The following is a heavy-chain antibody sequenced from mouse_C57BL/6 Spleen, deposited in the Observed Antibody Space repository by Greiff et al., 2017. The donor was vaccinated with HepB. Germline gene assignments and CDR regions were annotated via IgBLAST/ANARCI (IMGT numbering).Heavy chain of an antibody. Sequence: QVQLQQSGAELVKPGASVKISCKASGYAFSSYWMNWVKQRPGKGLEWIGQIYPGDGDTNYNGKFKGKATLTADKSSSTAYMQLSSLTSEDSAVYFCARTVDSSGYVWFSYWGQGTLVTVSA. V-gene: IGHV1-80*01. D-gene: IGHD3-2*02. CDR3: ARTVDSSGYVWFSY. CDR2: IYPGDGDT. J-gene: IGHJ3*01. CDR1: GYAFSSYW.